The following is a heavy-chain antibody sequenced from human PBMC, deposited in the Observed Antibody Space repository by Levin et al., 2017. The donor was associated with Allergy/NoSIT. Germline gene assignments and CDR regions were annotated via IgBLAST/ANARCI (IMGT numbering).Heavy chain of an antibody. CDR1: GFTFSNFG. Sequence: GESLKISCAASGFTFSNFGMHWVRQAPGKGLEWVAAISSDGGKKYYVDSVKGRFTISRDDSKNTLYLQMNSLRAEDTAVYYCAKGHRQQLVRGHYFDYWGQGTLVTVSS. CDR3: AKGHRQQLVRGHYFDY. CDR2: ISSDGGKK. V-gene: IGHV3-30*18. D-gene: IGHD6-13*01. J-gene: IGHJ4*02.